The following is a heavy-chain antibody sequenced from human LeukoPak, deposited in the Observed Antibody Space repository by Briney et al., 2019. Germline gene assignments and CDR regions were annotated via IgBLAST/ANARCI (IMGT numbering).Heavy chain of an antibody. D-gene: IGHD1-14*01. J-gene: IGHJ4*02. V-gene: IGHV4-38-2*02. CDR2: FCLGRDT. Sequence: SETLSLTCTVSGDSVTNDFFWGWVRQPPGKELEWIGSFCLGRDTYYRPSLKSRVTISVDTSKKQFSLNLNSGTAADTAVYYCARWASISREPGGFFDHWGQGTLVTVSS. CDR3: ARWASISREPGGFFDH. CDR1: GDSVTNDFF.